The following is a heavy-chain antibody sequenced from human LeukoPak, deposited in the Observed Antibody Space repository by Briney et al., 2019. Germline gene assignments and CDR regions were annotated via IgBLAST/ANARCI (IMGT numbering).Heavy chain of an antibody. Sequence: PSETLSLTYTVSGGSISSYYWSWIRQPPGKGLEWIGYIYYSGSTNYNPSLKSRVTISVDTSKNQFSLKLSSVTAADTAVYYCARAPQEVRGAFDIWGQGTMVTVSS. V-gene: IGHV4-59*01. CDR3: ARAPQEVRGAFDI. D-gene: IGHD3-10*01. J-gene: IGHJ3*02. CDR1: GGSISSYY. CDR2: IYYSGST.